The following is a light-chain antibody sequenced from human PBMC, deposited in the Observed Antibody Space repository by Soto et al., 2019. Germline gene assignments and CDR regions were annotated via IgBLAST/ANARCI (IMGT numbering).Light chain of an antibody. CDR3: QQLNSHPPT. J-gene: IGKJ1*01. CDR1: QGISSY. Sequence: IQLTQSPSSLSASVGDRVAITCRASQGISSYLAWYQQKPGKAPKLLIYAASTLQSGVPSRFSGSGSGTDFTLTISSLQPEDFATYYCQQLNSHPPTFGQATKVDIK. CDR2: AAS. V-gene: IGKV1-9*01.